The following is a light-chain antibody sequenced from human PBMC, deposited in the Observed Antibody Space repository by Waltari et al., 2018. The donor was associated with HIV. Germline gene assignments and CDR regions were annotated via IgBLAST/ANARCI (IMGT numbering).Light chain of an antibody. CDR3: SSFAGTNDVI. J-gene: IGLJ2*01. CDR1: RSDVGGYNY. CDR2: EVS. V-gene: IGLV2-8*01. Sequence: QSALTRPPSASGSPGQSVTISCTGTRSDVGGYNYVSWYQQHPGKAPKLMIYEVSQRPSGVPDRFSGSKSGNTASLTVSGLQAEDEANYYCSSFAGTNDVIFGGGTKLTVL.